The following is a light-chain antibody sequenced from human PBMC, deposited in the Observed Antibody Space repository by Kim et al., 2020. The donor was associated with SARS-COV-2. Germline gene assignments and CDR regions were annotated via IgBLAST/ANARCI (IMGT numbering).Light chain of an antibody. Sequence: SVLPRQTASLTCSGDKLADKSISWYQQRPGQSPLLVIYQDSRRPAGIPERFSGSNSRDTATLTISETQAVDEADYYCQAWDTTRGVFGGGTKVTVL. CDR3: QAWDTTRGV. CDR2: QDS. V-gene: IGLV3-1*01. J-gene: IGLJ1*01. CDR1: KLADKS.